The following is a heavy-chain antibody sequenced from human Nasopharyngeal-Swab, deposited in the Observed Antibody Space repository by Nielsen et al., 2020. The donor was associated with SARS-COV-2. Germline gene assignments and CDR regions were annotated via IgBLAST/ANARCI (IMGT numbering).Heavy chain of an antibody. J-gene: IGHJ2*01. Sequence: GGSLRLSCAASGFTFSTYSMNWFRQAPGKGLEWFSSLRSTSSYIYYTDSVKGRFTISRDNAKNSLFLQMNSLRSEDTAVYYCARDLLSSWRAIGNWYFDLWGR. V-gene: IGHV3-21*06. CDR3: ARDLLSSWRAIGNWYFDL. CDR2: LRSTSSYI. D-gene: IGHD6-13*01. CDR1: GFTFSTYS.